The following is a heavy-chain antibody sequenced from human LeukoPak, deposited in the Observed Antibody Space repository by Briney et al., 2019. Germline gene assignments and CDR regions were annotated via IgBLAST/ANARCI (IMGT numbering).Heavy chain of an antibody. J-gene: IGHJ4*02. V-gene: IGHV3-23*01. Sequence: GGSLRLSCTASGFTFKDYGMSWVRQAPGKGLEWVSGISGRGRTTYYADSVKGRFIISRDNSKNTMYLQMNSLRAEDTGVYYCAKDSGWIQFIDWGQGTPVTVSS. CDR2: ISGRGRTT. D-gene: IGHD5-24*01. CDR1: GFTFKDYG. CDR3: AKDSGWIQFID.